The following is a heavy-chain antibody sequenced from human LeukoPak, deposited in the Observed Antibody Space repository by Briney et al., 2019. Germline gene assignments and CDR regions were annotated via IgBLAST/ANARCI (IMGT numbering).Heavy chain of an antibody. Sequence: PGGSLRLSCAASGFTVSSKAMGWVRQAPGKGLDWVLSIYSGGSIYFADSVKGRFTITRDNSENPLYLQMNSLRAGDTALYYGATVGRNNWFDLWGQGTPVTVSS. CDR1: GFTVSSKA. CDR2: IYSGGSI. V-gene: IGHV3-53*01. J-gene: IGHJ5*02. CDR3: ATVGRNNWFDL.